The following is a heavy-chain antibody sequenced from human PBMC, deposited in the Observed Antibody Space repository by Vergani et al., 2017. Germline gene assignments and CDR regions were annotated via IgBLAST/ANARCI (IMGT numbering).Heavy chain of an antibody. CDR2: IYPGDSDT. J-gene: IGHJ4*02. CDR1: GYSFTSYW. D-gene: IGHD3-22*01. Sequence: EVQLVQSGAEVKKPGESLKISCKGSGYSFTSYWIGWVRQMPGKGLEWMGIIYPGDSDTRYSPSFQGQVTISADKSISTAYLQWSSLKATDTAMYYCARRNYYDSSGYYAFDYWGQGTLVTVSS. CDR3: ARRNYYDSSGYYAFDY. V-gene: IGHV5-51*01.